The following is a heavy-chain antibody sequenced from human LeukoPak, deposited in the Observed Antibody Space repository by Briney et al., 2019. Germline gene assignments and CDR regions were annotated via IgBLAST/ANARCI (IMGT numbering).Heavy chain of an antibody. CDR1: GFTFSSYG. CDR2: IWYDGSNK. J-gene: IGHJ4*02. Sequence: GGSLRLSCAASGFTFSSYGMHWVRQAPGKGLEWVAVIWYDGSNKYYADSVKGRFTISRDNSMNTLYLQMNSLRAEDTAVYYCARAIQLWTSIDYWGQGTLVTVSS. V-gene: IGHV3-33*01. D-gene: IGHD5-18*01. CDR3: ARAIQLWTSIDY.